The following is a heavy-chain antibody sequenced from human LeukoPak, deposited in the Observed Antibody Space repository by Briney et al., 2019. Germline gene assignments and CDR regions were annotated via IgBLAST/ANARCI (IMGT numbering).Heavy chain of an antibody. D-gene: IGHD6-19*01. CDR1: GYTFTGYY. Sequence: ASVKVSCKASGYTFTGYYMHWVRQAPGQGLEWMGIINPSGGSTSYAQKFQGRVTMTRDMSTSTVYMELSSLRSEDTAVYYCARGSNPRQWLGDFDYWGQGTLVTVSS. V-gene: IGHV1-46*01. CDR3: ARGSNPRQWLGDFDY. CDR2: INPSGGST. J-gene: IGHJ4*02.